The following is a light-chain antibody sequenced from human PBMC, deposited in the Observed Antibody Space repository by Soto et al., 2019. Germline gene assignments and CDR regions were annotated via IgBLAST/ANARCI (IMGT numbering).Light chain of an antibody. Sequence: ATQMTQSPSSLSASVGDTVTIACRASQGIRTDLGWYQQKPGTAPKLLIYGASTVQSGVPSRFSGSGSGTDFTLTISSLQPEDFATYYCLQDDSYIQTFGQWTKVEIK. CDR1: QGIRTD. CDR2: GAS. CDR3: LQDDSYIQT. V-gene: IGKV1-6*01. J-gene: IGKJ1*01.